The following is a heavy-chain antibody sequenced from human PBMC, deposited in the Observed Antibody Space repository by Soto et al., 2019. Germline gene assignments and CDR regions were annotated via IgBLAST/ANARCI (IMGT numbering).Heavy chain of an antibody. Sequence: EVQLLESGGGLVQPGGSLRLSCAASGFTFSSHSMYWVRQAPGRGLEWVSGITGSGDKTYYPDSVKGRFTMSRDNSKNTGYLQMSSRRPAATAFYYCGTGTPLEGRWDYWGEGVPVTVSS. V-gene: IGHV3-23*01. D-gene: IGHD3-10*01. CDR2: ITGSGDKT. CDR3: GTGTPLEGRWDY. CDR1: GFTFSSHS. J-gene: IGHJ4*02.